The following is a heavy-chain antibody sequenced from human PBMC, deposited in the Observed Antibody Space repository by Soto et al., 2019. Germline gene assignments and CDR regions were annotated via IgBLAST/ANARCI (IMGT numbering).Heavy chain of an antibody. CDR2: VSYSGST. V-gene: IGHV4-59*01. Sequence: LETLSLTCTASGGSRTSYYWSWIRQPPGKGLEWIGYVSYSGSTNYNSSLQSRVTISVDTSKNQFSLKLSSVTAADTAVYYCASHGYSGYDYGAFDIWGQGTMVTVSS. CDR3: ASHGYSGYDYGAFDI. CDR1: GGSRTSYY. J-gene: IGHJ3*02. D-gene: IGHD5-12*01.